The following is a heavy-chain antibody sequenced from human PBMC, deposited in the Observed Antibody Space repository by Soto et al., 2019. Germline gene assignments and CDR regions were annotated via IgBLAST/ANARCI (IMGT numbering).Heavy chain of an antibody. Sequence: ASVKVSCKVSGYTLTELSMHWVRQAPGKGLEWMGGFDPEDGETIYAQKFQGRVTMTEDTSTDPAYMELSSLRSEDTAVYYCATDFAPKYSYDGDYRRAYYYYGMDVWGQGTTVTVSS. CDR3: ATDFAPKYSYDGDYRRAYYYYGMDV. CDR1: GYTLTELS. J-gene: IGHJ6*02. CDR2: FDPEDGET. D-gene: IGHD4-17*01. V-gene: IGHV1-24*01.